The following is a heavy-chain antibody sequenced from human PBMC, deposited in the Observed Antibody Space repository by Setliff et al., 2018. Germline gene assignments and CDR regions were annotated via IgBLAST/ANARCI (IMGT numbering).Heavy chain of an antibody. D-gene: IGHD1-26*01. V-gene: IGHV4-4*02. CDR1: GGSISSPNW. CDR3: TRAHSGSHDY. CDR2: IYHSGTT. Sequence: TSETLSLTCAVSGGSISSPNWWNWVRQPPGKGLEWIGEIYHSGTTNYNPSLKSRVTMSVDKSRNQFSLRLTSVTAADTAIYYCTRAHSGSHDYWGQGTLVTVSS. J-gene: IGHJ4*02.